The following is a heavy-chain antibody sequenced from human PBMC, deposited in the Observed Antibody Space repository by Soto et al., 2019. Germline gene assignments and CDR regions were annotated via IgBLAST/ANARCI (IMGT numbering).Heavy chain of an antibody. CDR1: GYTFTSYY. D-gene: IGHD5-18*01. CDR3: ARDRTDTAMASYYYYGMDV. CDR2: INPSGGST. J-gene: IGHJ6*02. Sequence: ASVKVSCKASGYTFTSYYMHWVRQAPGQGLEWMGIINPSGGSTSYAQKFQGRVTMTGDTSTSTVYMELSSLRSEDTAVYYCARDRTDTAMASYYYYGMDVWGQGTTVTVSS. V-gene: IGHV1-46*01.